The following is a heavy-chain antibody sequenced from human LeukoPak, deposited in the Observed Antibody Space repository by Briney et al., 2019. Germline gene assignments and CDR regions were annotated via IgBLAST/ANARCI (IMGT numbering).Heavy chain of an antibody. CDR3: ARRRVHYYDSNGYIDS. D-gene: IGHD3-22*01. CDR2: IYYSGST. CDR1: GGSISSSSYY. J-gene: IGHJ4*02. Sequence: SETLSLTCTVSGGSISSSSYYWGWIRQPPGKGLEWIGSIYYSGSTYYNPSLKSRVTISVDTSKNQFSLKLSSVTAADTAVYYCARRRVHYYDSNGYIDSWGQGTLVTVSS. V-gene: IGHV4-39*01.